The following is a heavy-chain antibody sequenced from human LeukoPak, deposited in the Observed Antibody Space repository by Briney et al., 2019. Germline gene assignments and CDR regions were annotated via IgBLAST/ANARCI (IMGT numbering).Heavy chain of an antibody. CDR2: IYYSGST. Sequence: SETLSLTCTVSGGSISSYYWSWIRQPPGEGLEWIGYIYYSGSTNYNPSLKSRVTISVDTSKNQFSLKLSSVTAADTAVYYCARGGALDALDIWGQGTMVTVSS. CDR3: ARGGALDALDI. V-gene: IGHV4-59*08. J-gene: IGHJ3*02. D-gene: IGHD1-26*01. CDR1: GGSISSYY.